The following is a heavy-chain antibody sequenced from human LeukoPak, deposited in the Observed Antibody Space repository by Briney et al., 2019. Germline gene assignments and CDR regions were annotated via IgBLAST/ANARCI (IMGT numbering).Heavy chain of an antibody. Sequence: ASVKVSCKASGYTFTGYYMHSVRQAPGQGLEWMGWINPNSGGTNYAQKFQGRVTMTRDTSISTAYMELSRLRSDDTAVYYCARDGSPPNWNDFDYWSQGTLVTVSS. CDR3: ARDGSPPNWNDFDY. V-gene: IGHV1-2*02. CDR1: GYTFTGYY. CDR2: INPNSGGT. J-gene: IGHJ4*02. D-gene: IGHD1-1*01.